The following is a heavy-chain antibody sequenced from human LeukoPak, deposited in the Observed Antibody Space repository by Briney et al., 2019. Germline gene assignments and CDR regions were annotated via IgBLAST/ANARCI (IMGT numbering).Heavy chain of an antibody. Sequence: SETLSLTCTVPDGSISNSFWNWVRQPPGKGLEWIAYIPTSGSTNYNPAFKSRVTLSVDTSKSQFSLRLNSVTASDTAVYYCANSYDGKIVPFDNWGKGTLVTVSS. CDR3: ANSYDGKIVPFDN. CDR2: IPTSGST. J-gene: IGHJ4*02. V-gene: IGHV4-4*09. CDR1: DGSISNSF. D-gene: IGHD4-23*01.